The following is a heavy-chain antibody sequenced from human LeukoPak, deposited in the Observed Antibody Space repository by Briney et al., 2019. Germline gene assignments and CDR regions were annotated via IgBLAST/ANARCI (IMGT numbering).Heavy chain of an antibody. Sequence: GGSLRLSCAASGFXFSSYAISWVRQAPGKGQEWVSAMSGSGGSTNYADSVKGRFTISRDKYKNTLYLQMNSLRAEDTAVYYCAKGHHYDFWSGYYLFDYWGQGTLVTVSS. D-gene: IGHD3-3*01. CDR3: AKGHHYDFWSGYYLFDY. CDR1: GFXFSSYA. J-gene: IGHJ4*02. CDR2: MSGSGGST. V-gene: IGHV3-23*01.